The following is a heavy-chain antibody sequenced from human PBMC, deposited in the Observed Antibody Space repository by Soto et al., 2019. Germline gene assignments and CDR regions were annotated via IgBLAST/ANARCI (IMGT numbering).Heavy chain of an antibody. CDR2: INHSGST. D-gene: IGHD3-9*01. CDR3: ARGSLYDILTGYLFDY. J-gene: IGHJ4*02. CDR1: GGSFSGYY. V-gene: IGHV4-34*01. Sequence: SETLSLTCAVYGGSFSGYYWSWIRQPPGKGLEWIGEINHSGSTNYNPSLKSRVTISVDTSKNQFSLKLSSVTAADTAVYYCARGSLYDILTGYLFDYWGQGTLVTVSS.